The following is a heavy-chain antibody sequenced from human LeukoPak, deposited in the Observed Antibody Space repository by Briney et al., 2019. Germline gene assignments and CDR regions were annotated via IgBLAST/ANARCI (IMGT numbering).Heavy chain of an antibody. CDR1: GFAFSAYD. J-gene: IGHJ4*02. Sequence: PGGSLSLSCSASGFAFSAYDMHWVRQAPGKGLKYLSGISSDGGSTYYADSVKGRFTISRDNARNTLYLQMSSLRAEDTAVYHCVKIARDWGQGTLVTVSS. V-gene: IGHV3-64D*09. CDR2: ISSDGGST. CDR3: VKIARD.